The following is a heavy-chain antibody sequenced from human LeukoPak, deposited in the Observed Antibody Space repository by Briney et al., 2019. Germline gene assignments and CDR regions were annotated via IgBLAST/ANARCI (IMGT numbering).Heavy chain of an antibody. D-gene: IGHD6-19*01. V-gene: IGHV4-38-2*01. CDR2: IYYSGST. CDR3: ATLAVAGISYYYCLDV. J-gene: IGHJ6*03. Sequence: PGGSLRLSCVASGFTFNTYNMNWVRQPPGKGLEWVGSIYYSGSTYYNPSLKSRVTISVDTSKNQFSLKLSSVTAADTAVYYCATLAVAGISYYYCLDVWGKGTTVTVSS. CDR1: GFTFNTYN.